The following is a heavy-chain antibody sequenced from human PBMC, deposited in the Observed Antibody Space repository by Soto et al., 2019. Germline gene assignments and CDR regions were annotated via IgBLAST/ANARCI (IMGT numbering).Heavy chain of an antibody. CDR3: ARDFAPAQYSSSWYGADAFDI. D-gene: IGHD6-13*01. CDR1: GFTFSSYW. CDR2: IKQDGSEK. Sequence: EVQLVESGGGLVQPGGSPRLSCAASGFTFSSYWMSWVRQAPGKGLEWVANIKQDGSEKYYVDSVKGRFTISRDNAKNSLYLQMNSLRAEDTAVYYCARDFAPAQYSSSWYGADAFDIWGQGTMVTVSS. J-gene: IGHJ3*02. V-gene: IGHV3-7*03.